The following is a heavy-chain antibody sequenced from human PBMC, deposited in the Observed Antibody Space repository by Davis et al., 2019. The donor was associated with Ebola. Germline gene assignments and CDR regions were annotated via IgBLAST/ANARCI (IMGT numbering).Heavy chain of an antibody. CDR3: ARGLFGYCSGGSCYGLAY. Sequence: PGGSLRLSCVASGFTFNNYWMHWVRQAPGKGLVWVSRINSDGSSTSYADSVKGRFTISRDNAKNTLYLQMNSLRAEDTAVYYCARGLFGYCSGGSCYGLAYWGQGTLVTVSS. D-gene: IGHD2-15*01. CDR1: GFTFNNYW. V-gene: IGHV3-74*01. J-gene: IGHJ4*02. CDR2: INSDGSST.